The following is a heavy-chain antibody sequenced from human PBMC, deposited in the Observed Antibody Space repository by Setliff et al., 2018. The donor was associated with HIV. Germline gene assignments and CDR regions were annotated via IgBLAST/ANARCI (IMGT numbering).Heavy chain of an antibody. V-gene: IGHV4-39*02. D-gene: IGHD3-10*01. J-gene: IGHJ4*02. CDR3: ARGSLVRGVTY. CDR2: VYYTGNT. CDR1: GGSISGYY. Sequence: TSETLSLTCTVSGGSISGYYWGWIRQPPGKGLEWVGTVYYTGNTFYNPSLRNRGTISVDTSKNYLSLKVTSVTAADTAVYYCARGSLVRGVTYWGQGTLVTVSS.